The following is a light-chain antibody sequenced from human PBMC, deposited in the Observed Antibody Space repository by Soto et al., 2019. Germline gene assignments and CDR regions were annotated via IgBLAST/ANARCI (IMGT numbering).Light chain of an antibody. J-gene: IGLJ1*01. CDR2: EVS. CDR1: SSDVGGYDY. V-gene: IGLV2-14*01. Sequence: QSALTHPASVSGSPGQSITISCTGTSSDVGGYDYVSWYQLHPGKATKLMIFEVSNRPSGVSYRFSGSKSGNTASLTISGLQAEDGADYFCSSYSISTAYLFGTGTKVTVL. CDR3: SSYSISTAYL.